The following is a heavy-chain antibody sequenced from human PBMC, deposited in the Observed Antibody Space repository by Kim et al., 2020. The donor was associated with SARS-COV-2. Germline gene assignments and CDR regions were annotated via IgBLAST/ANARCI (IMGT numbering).Heavy chain of an antibody. CDR1: GFTFSSYG. V-gene: IGHV3-33*05. CDR2: ISYDGSNK. D-gene: IGHD2-15*01. Sequence: GGSLRLSCAASGFTFSSYGMHWVRQAPGKGLEWVAVISYDGSNKYYADSVKGRFTISRDNSKNTLYLQMNSLRAEDTAVYYCARDQGWFRGCSGGSCYPRVFDYWGQGTLVTVSS. CDR3: ARDQGWFRGCSGGSCYPRVFDY. J-gene: IGHJ4*02.